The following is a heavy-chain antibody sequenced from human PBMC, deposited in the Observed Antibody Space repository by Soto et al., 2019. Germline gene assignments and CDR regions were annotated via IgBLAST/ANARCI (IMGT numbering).Heavy chain of an antibody. Sequence: QVPLVQSGAEVKKPGSSVKVSCKASGGTFSSYAISWVRQAPGQGLEWMGGIIPIFGTANYAQKFQGRVTITADESTSTAYMELSSLRSEDTAVYYCASRTDFWSGPGYYYYGMDVWGQGTTVTVSS. CDR1: GGTFSSYA. CDR3: ASRTDFWSGPGYYYYGMDV. D-gene: IGHD3-3*01. J-gene: IGHJ6*02. CDR2: IIPIFGTA. V-gene: IGHV1-69*01.